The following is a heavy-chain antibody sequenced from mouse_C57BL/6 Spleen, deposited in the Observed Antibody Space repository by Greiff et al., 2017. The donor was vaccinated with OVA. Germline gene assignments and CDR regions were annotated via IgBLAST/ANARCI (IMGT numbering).Heavy chain of an antibody. CDR2: IRNKANGYTT. CDR1: GFTFTDYY. CDR3: ARWYSKYYAMDY. D-gene: IGHD2-5*01. Sequence: EVMLVESGGGLVQPGGSLSLSCAASGFTFTDYYMSWVRQPPGKALEWLGFIRNKANGYTTENSASVKGRFTISRDNSQSILYLQMNALRAEDSATYYCARWYSKYYAMDYWGQGTSVTVSS. V-gene: IGHV7-3*01. J-gene: IGHJ4*01.